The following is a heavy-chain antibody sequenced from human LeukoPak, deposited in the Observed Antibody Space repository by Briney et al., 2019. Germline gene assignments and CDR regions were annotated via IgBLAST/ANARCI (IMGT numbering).Heavy chain of an antibody. Sequence: SETLSLTCAVYGGSFSGYYWSWIRQPPGKGLEWIGEINHSGSTNYNPSLKSRVTISVDTSKNQFSLKLSSVTAADTAVYYCAPRYDFWSGLHYFDYWGQGTLVTVSS. CDR3: APRYDFWSGLHYFDY. J-gene: IGHJ4*02. D-gene: IGHD3-3*01. CDR2: INHSGST. V-gene: IGHV4-34*01. CDR1: GGSFSGYY.